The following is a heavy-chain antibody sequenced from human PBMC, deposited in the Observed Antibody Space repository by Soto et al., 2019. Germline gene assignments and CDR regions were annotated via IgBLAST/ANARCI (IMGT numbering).Heavy chain of an antibody. CDR2: ISYDGSNK. CDR3: ARAPGGTHSYYYGMDV. Sequence: QVQLVESGGGVVQPGRSLRLSCAASGFTFSSYAMHWVRQAPGKGLEWVAVISYDGSNKYYADSVKGRFTISRDNSKNTLYLQMNSPRAEDTAVYHCARAPGGTHSYYYGMDVWGQGTTVTVSS. V-gene: IGHV3-30-3*01. J-gene: IGHJ6*02. CDR1: GFTFSSYA. D-gene: IGHD1-1*01.